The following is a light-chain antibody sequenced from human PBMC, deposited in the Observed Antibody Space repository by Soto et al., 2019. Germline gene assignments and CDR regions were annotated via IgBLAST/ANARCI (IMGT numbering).Light chain of an antibody. CDR1: QSVSNNY. V-gene: IGKV3-20*01. CDR3: QQYGSSPPYT. J-gene: IGKJ2*01. Sequence: EVVLTQSPGTLSLSPGERASLSCRASQSVSNNYLAWYQQKPAQSPKLLIFGSSDRATGIPDRFSGSGSGTDFTLTISRLEPEDFAVYYCQQYGSSPPYTFGQGTKLEI. CDR2: GSS.